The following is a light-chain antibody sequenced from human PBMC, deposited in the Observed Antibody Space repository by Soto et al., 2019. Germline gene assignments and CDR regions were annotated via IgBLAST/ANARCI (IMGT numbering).Light chain of an antibody. CDR2: DVS. Sequence: ANQLTQSPSSLSASVGDRVTITCRASQGISSALAWYQQKPGKSPNLLIYDVSSLESGVPSRFSGSGSGTDFTLTISSLQPEDFATYYCQQFNTYPALTFGGGTKVDIK. CDR3: QQFNTYPALT. V-gene: IGKV1-13*02. J-gene: IGKJ4*01. CDR1: QGISSA.